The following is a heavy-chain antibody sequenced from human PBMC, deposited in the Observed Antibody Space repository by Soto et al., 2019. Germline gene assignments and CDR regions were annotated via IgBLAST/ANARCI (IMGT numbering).Heavy chain of an antibody. CDR1: GYTFTSHG. D-gene: IGHD5-12*01. V-gene: IGHV1-18*04. J-gene: IGHJ4*02. CDR3: ARDALGAPLLATIHFDQ. CDR2: NNVYNGDT. Sequence: QVQLVQSGAEVKKPGASMKVSCKASGYTFTSHGISWVRQAPGQELEWMGWNNVYNGDTNYARKFQGRVSMTADSSTNTAVIELRGLISDATAVYFSARDALGAPLLATIHFDQWGQGTL.